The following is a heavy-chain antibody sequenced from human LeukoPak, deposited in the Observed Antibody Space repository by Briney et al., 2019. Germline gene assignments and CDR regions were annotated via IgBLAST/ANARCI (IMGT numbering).Heavy chain of an antibody. J-gene: IGHJ4*02. Sequence: PGGSLRLSCAVSGLTFSDYYMSWIRQAPGKGLEWVAVISYDGSRQFYSDSVKGRFTVSRDNSKNIVYLQMNSLRAEDMAVYYCAKREAVTDRAEGDYLDYWGQGTLVTVSS. CDR3: AKREAVTDRAEGDYLDY. CDR1: GLTFSDYY. CDR2: ISYDGSRQ. V-gene: IGHV3-30*18. D-gene: IGHD6-19*01.